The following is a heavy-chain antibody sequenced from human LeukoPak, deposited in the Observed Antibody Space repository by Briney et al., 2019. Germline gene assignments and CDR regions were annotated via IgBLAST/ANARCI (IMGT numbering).Heavy chain of an antibody. D-gene: IGHD5-18*01. CDR2: ISSSSSYI. V-gene: IGHV3-21*01. Sequence: GGSLRLSCAASGFTFSSYSMNWVRQAPGKGLEWVSSISSSSSYIYYADSVKGRFTISRDNAKNSLYLQMNSLRAEDTAVYYCARDNGYSYGYGPPVFDYWGQGTLVTVSS. CDR3: ARDNGYSYGYGPPVFDY. CDR1: GFTFSSYS. J-gene: IGHJ4*02.